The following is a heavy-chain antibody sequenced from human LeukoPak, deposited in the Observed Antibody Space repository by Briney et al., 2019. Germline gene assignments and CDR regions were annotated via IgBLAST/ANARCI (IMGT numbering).Heavy chain of an antibody. J-gene: IGHJ4*02. CDR3: ARLSKHY. CDR1: GFIFSDSA. Sequence: PGRSLRLSCAASGFIFSDSAMHWVRQASGKGLEWVGRIRSKVNSYATAYAASVKGRFTISRDDSKNTAYLQMNSLKTEDTAVYYCARLSKHYWGQGILVTVSS. V-gene: IGHV3-73*01. CDR2: IRSKVNSYAT.